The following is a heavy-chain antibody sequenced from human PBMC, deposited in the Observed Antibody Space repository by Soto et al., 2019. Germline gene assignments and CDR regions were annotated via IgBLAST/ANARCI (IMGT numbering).Heavy chain of an antibody. J-gene: IGHJ4*02. CDR1: GGSISSYY. Sequence: SETLSLTCTVSGGSISSYYWSWIRHPPGKGLEWIGYIYYSGSTNYNPSLKSRVTISVDTSKNQFSLKLSSVTAADTAVYYCARDALRVGIDYWGQGTLVTVSS. CDR3: ARDALRVGIDY. V-gene: IGHV4-59*01. CDR2: IYYSGST.